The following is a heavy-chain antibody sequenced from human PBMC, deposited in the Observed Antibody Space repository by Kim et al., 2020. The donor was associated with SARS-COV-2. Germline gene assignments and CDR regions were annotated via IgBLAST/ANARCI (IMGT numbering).Heavy chain of an antibody. CDR2: INPDGSNT. CDR1: GFIFNKRW. J-gene: IGHJ4*02. D-gene: IGHD2-15*01. Sequence: GGSLRLSCAASGFIFNKRWMHWVRQRPGEGLVWVSRINPDGSNTIYADSVKGRFTISRDNAKNMLFLQMHSLRVDDRAVYFCVRDREDPIGSYHPLFDLWGLGTLVTVSS. CDR3: VRDREDPIGSYHPLFDL. V-gene: IGHV3-74*01.